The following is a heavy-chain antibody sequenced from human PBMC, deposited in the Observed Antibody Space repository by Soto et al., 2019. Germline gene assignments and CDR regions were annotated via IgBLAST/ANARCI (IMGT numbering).Heavy chain of an antibody. D-gene: IGHD4-4*01. CDR1: GFSLSTSGVG. Sequence: SGPTLVNPTQTLTLTCTFSGFSLSTSGVGVGWIRQPPGKALEWLALIYWDDDKRYSPSLKSRLTITKDTSKNQVVLTMTNMDPVDTATYYCAHRRPHDYSNYRMPNWFDPWGQGTLVTVSS. CDR2: IYWDDDK. V-gene: IGHV2-5*02. CDR3: AHRRPHDYSNYRMPNWFDP. J-gene: IGHJ5*02.